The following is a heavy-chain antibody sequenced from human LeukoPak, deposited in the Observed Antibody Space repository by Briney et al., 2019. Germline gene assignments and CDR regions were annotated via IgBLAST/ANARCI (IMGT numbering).Heavy chain of an antibody. D-gene: IGHD2-21*01. CDR2: IWYDGSYK. J-gene: IGHJ4*02. V-gene: IGHV3-33*01. CDR3: ARLWGSVSGYFDY. CDR1: GYTFSSHG. Sequence: GGSLRLSCAVSGYTFSSHGMHWVRQAPGKGLEWVAAIWYDGSYKYYADSVKGRFTISRENSKNMLYLQMDSLRGEDTALYYCARLWGSVSGYFDYWGQGTLVTVSS.